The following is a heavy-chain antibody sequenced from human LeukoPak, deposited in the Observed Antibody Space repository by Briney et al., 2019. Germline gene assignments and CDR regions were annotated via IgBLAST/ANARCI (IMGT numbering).Heavy chain of an antibody. CDR1: GFTFSSYS. D-gene: IGHD3-22*01. CDR3: ARDGHYYDSSGSSVY. J-gene: IGHJ4*02. V-gene: IGHV3-21*01. Sequence: VGSLRLSCAASGFTFSSYSMNWVRQAPGKGLEWVSSISSSSSYIYYADSVKGRFTISRDNAKNSLYLQMNSLRAEDTAVYYCARDGHYYDSSGSSVYWGQGTLVTVSS. CDR2: ISSSSSYI.